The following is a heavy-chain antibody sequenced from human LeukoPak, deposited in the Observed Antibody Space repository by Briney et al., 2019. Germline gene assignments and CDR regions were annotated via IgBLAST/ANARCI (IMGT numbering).Heavy chain of an antibody. J-gene: IGHJ3*01. V-gene: IGHV3-23*01. CDR2: IASSGRNT. Sequence: GGSLRLSCAASGFNFNDAAMTWVRQAPGKGLEWVSLIASSGRNTYYTDSVRGRFTISRGNSKNTLSLQMNNLRVEDTAMYYCAKDIQLSARGLGTMVTVSS. D-gene: IGHD5-24*01. CDR3: AKDIQLSA. CDR1: GFNFNDAA.